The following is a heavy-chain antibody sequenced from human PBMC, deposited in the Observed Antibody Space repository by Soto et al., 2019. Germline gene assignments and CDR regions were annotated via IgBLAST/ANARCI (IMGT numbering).Heavy chain of an antibody. CDR2: IWYDGSNK. D-gene: IGHD3-22*01. Sequence: GGSLRLSCAASGFTFSSYGMHWVRQAPGKGLEWVAVIWYDGSNKYYADSVKGRFTISRDNSKNTLYLQMNSLRAEDTAVYYCARDLYYYDRRGPFDIWGQGTMVTVSS. V-gene: IGHV3-33*01. CDR3: ARDLYYYDRRGPFDI. CDR1: GFTFSSYG. J-gene: IGHJ3*02.